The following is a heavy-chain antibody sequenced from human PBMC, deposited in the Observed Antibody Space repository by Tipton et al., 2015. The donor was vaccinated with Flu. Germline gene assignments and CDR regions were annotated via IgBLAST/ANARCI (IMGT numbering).Heavy chain of an antibody. CDR2: IYYSGST. Sequence: TLSLTCTVSGGSVSSGSYYWSWIRQPPGKGLEWIGYIYYSGSTNYNPSLKSRVTISVDTSKNQFSLKLSSVTAADTAVYYCARGDFWSGYYVDYWGQVTLVTVSS. J-gene: IGHJ4*02. CDR1: GGSVSSGSYY. V-gene: IGHV4-61*01. CDR3: ARGDFWSGYYVDY. D-gene: IGHD3-3*01.